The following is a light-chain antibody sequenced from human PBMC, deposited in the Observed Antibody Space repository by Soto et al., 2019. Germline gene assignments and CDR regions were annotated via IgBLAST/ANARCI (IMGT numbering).Light chain of an antibody. CDR3: QQRSDWPST. CDR1: QSVSRY. J-gene: IGKJ4*01. Sequence: EIVLTQSPATLSLSPGERATLSCRASQSVSRYLALYQQKPGQAPRLLIYDASNRATGIPARFSGSGSGTDFPLTIILLEPEDFAVYYCQQRSDWPSTFGGGTKVQIK. V-gene: IGKV3-11*01. CDR2: DAS.